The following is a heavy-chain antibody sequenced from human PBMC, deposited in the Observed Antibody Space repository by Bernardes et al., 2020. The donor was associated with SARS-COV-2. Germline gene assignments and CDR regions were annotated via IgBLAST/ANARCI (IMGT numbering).Heavy chain of an antibody. J-gene: IGHJ6*02. D-gene: IGHD6-19*01. CDR3: ARDPWGDQWLPPVLDV. Sequence: GGSLRLSCAASGFTFSSYWMSWFRRAPGKGLEWGANINQVGSNTYYVYSVRGRFTISRDNAKNSLFLQINSLRAEDTAVYYCARDPWGDQWLPPVLDVWGQGTTVTVSS. V-gene: IGHV3-7*03. CDR1: GFTFSSYW. CDR2: INQVGSNT.